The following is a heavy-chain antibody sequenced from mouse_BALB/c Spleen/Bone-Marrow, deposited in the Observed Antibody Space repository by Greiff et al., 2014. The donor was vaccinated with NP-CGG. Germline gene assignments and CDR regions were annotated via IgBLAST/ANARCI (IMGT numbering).Heavy chain of an antibody. J-gene: IGHJ2*01. CDR1: GYTFTSYW. V-gene: IGHV1-55*01. CDR3: AREKDWVFDY. D-gene: IGHD4-1*01. CDR2: IYPGSEST. Sequence: QVQLQQSGAELVKPGTSVKMSCKASGYTFTSYWMHWVKQRPGQGLEWIGDIYPGSESTNYNEKFKSKATLTVDTSSSTAYMQLSSLTSEDSAVYYCAREKDWVFDYWGQGTTLTVSS.